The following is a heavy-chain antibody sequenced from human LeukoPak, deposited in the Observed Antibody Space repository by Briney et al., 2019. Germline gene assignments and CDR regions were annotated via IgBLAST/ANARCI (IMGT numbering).Heavy chain of an antibody. CDR1: GFTFSSYS. Sequence: GGSLRLSCAASGFTFSSYSMNWVRQAPGKGLEWVSSISSSSSYIYYADSVKGRFTISRDNAKNSLYLQMNSLRAEGAAVYYCAREGIQLWLGPDYWGQGTLVTVSS. CDR2: ISSSSSYI. D-gene: IGHD5-18*01. J-gene: IGHJ4*02. V-gene: IGHV3-21*01. CDR3: AREGIQLWLGPDY.